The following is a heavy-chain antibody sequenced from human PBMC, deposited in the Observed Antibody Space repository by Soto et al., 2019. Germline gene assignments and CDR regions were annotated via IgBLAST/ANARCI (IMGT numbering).Heavy chain of an antibody. CDR2: LSAGGDRT. Sequence: EVQVSESGGGLVQPGGSLRLSCATSGFTFSHYPMNWVRQAPGKGLEWVSGLSAGGDRTYYADAVKGRFTIFRDTSKNSVSLQMNSLRVEDTAVYYCARRVWGQGTLVTVSS. CDR1: GFTFSHYP. J-gene: IGHJ4*02. V-gene: IGHV3-23*01. CDR3: ARRV.